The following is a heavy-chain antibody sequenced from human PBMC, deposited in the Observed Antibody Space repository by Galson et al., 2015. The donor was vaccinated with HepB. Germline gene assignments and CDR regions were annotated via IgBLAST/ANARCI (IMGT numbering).Heavy chain of an antibody. CDR1: GFTFGHYA. V-gene: IGHV3-64D*06. CDR2: VSSDGGTT. J-gene: IGHJ4*02. D-gene: IGHD5-12*01. Sequence: SLRLSCAASGFTFGHYAIHWVRQAPGKGLESVSAVSSDGGTTYYADSVKGRFTISRDNSKNTLYLQMNSLRTEDTAVYYCVPNIVATISFDSWGQGTLVTVSS. CDR3: VPNIVATISFDS.